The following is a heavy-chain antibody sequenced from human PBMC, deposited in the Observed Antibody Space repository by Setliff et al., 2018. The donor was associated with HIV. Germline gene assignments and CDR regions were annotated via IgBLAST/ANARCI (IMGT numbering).Heavy chain of an antibody. D-gene: IGHD4-4*01. J-gene: IGHJ3*02. CDR2: ISGSGTTT. CDR1: GFTFDDYA. CDR3: AKDGDYRNGDYDAFDI. V-gene: IGHV3-23*01. Sequence: GGSLRLSCAASGFTFDDYAVTWVRQAPGKGLDYVSAISGSGTTTYYADSVRGRFTISRDNSKNTVDLHMNSLRTEDTAVYYCAKDGDYRNGDYDAFDIWGLGTMVTVSS.